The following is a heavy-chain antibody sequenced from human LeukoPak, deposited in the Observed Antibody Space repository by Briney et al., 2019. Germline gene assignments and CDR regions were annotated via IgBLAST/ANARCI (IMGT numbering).Heavy chain of an antibody. V-gene: IGHV3-21*01. J-gene: IGHJ5*02. D-gene: IGHD3-10*01. CDR2: ISTSSTYT. CDR3: ARRSAMVPNWFDP. Sequence: GGSLRLSCVGSGFTFTTYWMSWVRQAPGKGLEWVSSISTSSTYTYYADSVKGRFTISRDNAKNSLYLQMNSLRAEDTAVYYCARRSAMVPNWFDPWGQGTLVTVSS. CDR1: GFTFTTYW.